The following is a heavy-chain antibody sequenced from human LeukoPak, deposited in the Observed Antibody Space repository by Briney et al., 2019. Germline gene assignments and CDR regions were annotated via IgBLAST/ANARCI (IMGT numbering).Heavy chain of an antibody. V-gene: IGHV3-21*01. CDR2: ISSSSSYI. J-gene: IGHJ1*01. Sequence: PGGSLRLSCAASGFTFSSYSMNWVRQAPGKGLEWVSSISSSSSYIYYADSVKGRFTISRDNAKNSLYLQMNSLRAEDTAVCYCARVDHWGSNNKFQHWGQGTLVTVSS. CDR3: ARVDHWGSNNKFQH. D-gene: IGHD4-11*01. CDR1: GFTFSSYS.